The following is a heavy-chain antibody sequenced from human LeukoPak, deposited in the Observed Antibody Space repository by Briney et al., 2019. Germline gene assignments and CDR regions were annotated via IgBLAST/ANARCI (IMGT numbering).Heavy chain of an antibody. Sequence: GGSLRLSCAASGFIFSSYWMHWVRQAPGKGLVWVSRINSDGSSTSYADSVKGRFTISRDNAKNTLYLQTNSLRAEDTAVYYCARRVVVPAAPYYFDYWGQGTLVTVSP. J-gene: IGHJ4*02. D-gene: IGHD2-2*01. CDR2: INSDGSST. CDR3: ARRVVVPAAPYYFDY. V-gene: IGHV3-74*01. CDR1: GFIFSSYW.